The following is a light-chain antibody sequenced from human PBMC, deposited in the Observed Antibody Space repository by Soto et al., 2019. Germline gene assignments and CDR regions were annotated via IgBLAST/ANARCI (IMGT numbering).Light chain of an antibody. V-gene: IGKV3-20*01. Sequence: IGLTQSPGTLSLSPGERATLSCRASQSVGSNFLAWYQQKRGQAPRILIYAASNRASGIPDRFSGSGSGSDFTLTISRLEPEDFAVYYCQQYGSPPWAFGHGTRVEI. J-gene: IGKJ1*01. CDR3: QQYGSPPWA. CDR2: AAS. CDR1: QSVGSNF.